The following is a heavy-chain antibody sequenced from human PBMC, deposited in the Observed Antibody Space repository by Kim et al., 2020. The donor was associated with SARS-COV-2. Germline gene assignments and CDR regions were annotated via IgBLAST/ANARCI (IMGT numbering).Heavy chain of an antibody. CDR3: ARGYSSGWGVTY. D-gene: IGHD6-19*01. CDR2: ISSRGITI. Sequence: GGSLRLSCAASGFTFSSYEMNWVRQAPGKGLEWVSYISSRGITIYYADSVKGRFTISRDNAKYSLYLQMNSLRAEDTAIYYCARGYSSGWGVTYWGQGTLVTVSS. J-gene: IGHJ4*02. V-gene: IGHV3-48*03. CDR1: GFTFSSYE.